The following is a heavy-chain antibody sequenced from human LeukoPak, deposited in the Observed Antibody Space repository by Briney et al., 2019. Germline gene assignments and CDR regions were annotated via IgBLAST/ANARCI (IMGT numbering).Heavy chain of an antibody. Sequence: SVKVSCKASGYTFTSYGISWVRQAPGQGLEWMGGIIPIFGTANYAQKFQGRVTITADESTSTAYMELNSLRSEDTAVYYCARDRFQYCSSTSCQDYYYYYGMDVWGQGTTVTVSS. D-gene: IGHD2-2*01. CDR1: GYTFTSYG. J-gene: IGHJ6*02. CDR2: IIPIFGTA. V-gene: IGHV1-69*13. CDR3: ARDRFQYCSSTSCQDYYYYYGMDV.